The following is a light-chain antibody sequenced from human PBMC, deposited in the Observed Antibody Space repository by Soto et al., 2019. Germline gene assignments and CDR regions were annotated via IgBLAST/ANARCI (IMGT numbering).Light chain of an antibody. CDR2: GAS. CDR3: QQYKNWPPIT. V-gene: IGKV3-15*01. Sequence: EIVMTQSPATLSVSPGERATLSCRASQSVSSNLAWYQQKPGQAPRLLIYGASSRATGIPARFSGSGSGTEFTLTISSLQSEDCAVYYCQQYKNWPPITFGQGTRLEIK. J-gene: IGKJ5*01. CDR1: QSVSSN.